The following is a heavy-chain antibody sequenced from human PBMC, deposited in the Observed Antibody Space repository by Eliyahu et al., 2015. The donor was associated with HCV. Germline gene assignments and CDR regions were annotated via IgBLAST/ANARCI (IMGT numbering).Heavy chain of an antibody. J-gene: IGHJ4*02. Sequence: QVQLVESGGGVVQPGRSLRLSXAASGFTFSNYAMHWVRQAPGKGLEWVAFISYDESNKFYPDYVKGRFTISRDNSKNTLYLQMNSLKPEDTAVYYCAKALLWFGQSSPFDYWGQGTLVTVSS. CDR3: AKALLWFGQSSPFDY. CDR1: GFTFSNYA. V-gene: IGHV3-30-3*01. CDR2: ISYDESNK. D-gene: IGHD3-10*01.